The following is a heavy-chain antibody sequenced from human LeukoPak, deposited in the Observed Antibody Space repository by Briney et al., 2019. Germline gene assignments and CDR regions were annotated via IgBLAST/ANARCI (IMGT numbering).Heavy chain of an antibody. D-gene: IGHD3-22*01. V-gene: IGHV3-48*03. CDR1: GFTFSSYE. CDR3: ARDHDSSGYGPLDY. Sequence: GGSLRLSCAASGFTFSSYEMNWVRQAPGKGLEWVSYISSSGSTIYYADSVKGRFTISRDNAKNSLYLQMNSLRAEDTAVYYCARDHDSSGYGPLDYWGQGTLVTVSS. CDR2: ISSSGSTI. J-gene: IGHJ4*02.